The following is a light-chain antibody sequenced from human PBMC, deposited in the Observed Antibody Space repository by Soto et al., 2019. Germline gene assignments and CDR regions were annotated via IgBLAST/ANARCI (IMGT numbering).Light chain of an antibody. CDR3: QQYDTLPRS. Sequence: EIALTQFTGTLSLSPGERATLSCRASQSVSNNYLAWYQQRRGQAPRLLIYGASNRATGIPDRFNGSVSGTDFTLTISRLEPEDTAVYYCQQYDTLPRSFGQVTKLDIK. CDR1: QSVSNNY. CDR2: GAS. V-gene: IGKV3-20*01. J-gene: IGKJ1*01.